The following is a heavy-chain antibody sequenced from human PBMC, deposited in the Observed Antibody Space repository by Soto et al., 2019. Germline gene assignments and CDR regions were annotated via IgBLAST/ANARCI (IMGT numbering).Heavy chain of an antibody. Sequence: QVQLVQSGAEVKKPGTSVKVSCKASGGTFSSYAISWVRQAPVQGLEWMGGIIPIFGTANYAQNFQGRVTITADESTGTAYMELSSLRSEDTAVYYCATSRGAVIAATPGYWGQGTLVTVSS. V-gene: IGHV1-69*01. CDR2: IIPIFGTA. D-gene: IGHD2-15*01. J-gene: IGHJ4*02. CDR1: GGTFSSYA. CDR3: ATSRGAVIAATPGY.